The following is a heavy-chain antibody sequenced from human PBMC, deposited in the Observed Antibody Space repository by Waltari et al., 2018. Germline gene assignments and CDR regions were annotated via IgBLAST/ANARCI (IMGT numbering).Heavy chain of an antibody. D-gene: IGHD1-26*01. CDR1: GGTFSSYT. Sequence: QVQLVQSGAEVKKPGSSVKVSCTASGGTFSSYTISWVRQAPGQGLEWMGRIIPILGIANYAQKFQGRVTITADKSTSTAYMELSSLRSEDTAVYYCAMSGGATRLEHCWGQGTLVTVSS. J-gene: IGHJ4*02. CDR3: AMSGGATRLEHC. V-gene: IGHV1-69*02. CDR2: IIPILGIA.